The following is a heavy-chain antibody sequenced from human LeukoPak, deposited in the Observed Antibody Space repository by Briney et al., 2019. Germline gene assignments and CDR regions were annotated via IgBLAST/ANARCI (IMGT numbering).Heavy chain of an antibody. V-gene: IGHV3-53*01. CDR3: ARFYGSGSYCVY. J-gene: IGHJ4*02. D-gene: IGHD3-10*01. CDR2: LYSAGST. CDR1: GFTVSTNY. Sequence: GRSLRLSCAASGFTVSTNYMSWVRQAPGKGLEWVSVLYSAGSTYYADSVKGRFTISRDNFKNTLYLQMNSLRAEDTAVYYCARFYGSGSYCVYWGQGTLVTVSS.